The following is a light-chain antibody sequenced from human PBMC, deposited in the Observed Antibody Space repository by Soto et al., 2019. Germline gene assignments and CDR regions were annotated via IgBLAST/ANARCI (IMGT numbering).Light chain of an antibody. Sequence: GERATLSCRAIHKVSRKLAWYQQKPGQDTRILIYGASTRATGIPARFIGSGSGKEFTLNIISMHSADFEGYYCQHYNKLPTSPFGGGTKVDIK. CDR2: GAS. CDR1: HKVSRK. J-gene: IGKJ4*01. CDR3: QHYNKLPTSP. V-gene: IGKV3-15*01.